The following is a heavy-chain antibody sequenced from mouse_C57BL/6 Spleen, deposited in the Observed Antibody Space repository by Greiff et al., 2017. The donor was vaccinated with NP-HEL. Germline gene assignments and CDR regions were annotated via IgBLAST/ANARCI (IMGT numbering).Heavy chain of an antibody. J-gene: IGHJ2*01. CDR2: ISSGGSYT. D-gene: IGHD1-1*01. Sequence: EVNLVESGGDLVKPGGSLKLSCAASGFTFSSYGMSWVRQTPDKRLEWVATISSGGSYTYYPDSVKGRFTISRDNAKNTLYLQMSSLKSEDTAMYYCARHYYGKNYFDYWGQGTTLTVSS. CDR3: ARHYYGKNYFDY. V-gene: IGHV5-6*01. CDR1: GFTFSSYG.